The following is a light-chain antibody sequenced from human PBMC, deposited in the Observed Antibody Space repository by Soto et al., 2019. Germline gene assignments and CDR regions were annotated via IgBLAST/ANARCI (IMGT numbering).Light chain of an antibody. CDR3: CSYTTYTSNSSPCV. CDR2: EVS. Sequence: QSVLTQPASVSGSPGQSITISCTGTSSDVGGYNYVSWYQVHPGKAPKLMIYEVSSRPSGVSSRFSGSKSGNTASLTISGLQSEDEGDYYCCSYTTYTSNSSPCVFGRGTKVTVL. J-gene: IGLJ1*01. V-gene: IGLV2-14*01. CDR1: SSDVGGYNY.